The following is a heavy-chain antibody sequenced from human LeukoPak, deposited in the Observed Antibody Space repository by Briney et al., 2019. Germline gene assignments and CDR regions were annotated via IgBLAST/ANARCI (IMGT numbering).Heavy chain of an antibody. V-gene: IGHV3-30-3*01. CDR1: GFTFSSYA. D-gene: IGHD3-22*01. J-gene: IGHJ4*02. CDR3: ARGPLDYYDSSGGGDY. Sequence: GGSLRLSCAASGFTFSSYAMHWVRQAPGKGLEWVAVISYDGSNKYYADSVKGRFTISRDNSKNTLYLQMNSLRAEDTAVYYCARGPLDYYDSSGGGDYWGQGTLVTVSS. CDR2: ISYDGSNK.